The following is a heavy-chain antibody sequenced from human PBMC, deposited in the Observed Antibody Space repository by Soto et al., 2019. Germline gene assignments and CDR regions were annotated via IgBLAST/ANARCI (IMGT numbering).Heavy chain of an antibody. Sequence: GGSLRLSCAASGFTFSSYSMNWVRQAPGKGLEWVSSISSSSSYIYYADSVKGRFTISRDNAKNSLYLQMNSLRAEDTAVYYCARGDRQVRPYYDFFGYTPPNYYMDVWGKGTTVTVSS. CDR2: ISSSSSYI. V-gene: IGHV3-21*01. D-gene: IGHD3-3*01. CDR3: ARGDRQVRPYYDFFGYTPPNYYMDV. J-gene: IGHJ6*03. CDR1: GFTFSSYS.